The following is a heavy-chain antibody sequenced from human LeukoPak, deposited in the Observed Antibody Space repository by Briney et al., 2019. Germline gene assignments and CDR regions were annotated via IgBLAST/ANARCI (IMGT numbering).Heavy chain of an antibody. J-gene: IGHJ4*02. CDR2: ISSNGGST. CDR3: VKDDSYYYDSSGYPH. CDR1: GFTFSTYF. V-gene: IGHV3-64D*09. D-gene: IGHD3-22*01. Sequence: GGSLRLSCSASGFTFSTYFMHWVRQAPGKGLEYVSAISSNGGSTYYADSVKGRFTISRDNSKNTLYLQMSSLRAEDTAVYHCVKDDSYYYDSSGYPHWGQGTLVIVSS.